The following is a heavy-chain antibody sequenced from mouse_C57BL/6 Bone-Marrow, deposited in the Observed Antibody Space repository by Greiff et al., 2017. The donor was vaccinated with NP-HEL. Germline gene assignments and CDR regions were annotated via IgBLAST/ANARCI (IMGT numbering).Heavy chain of an antibody. J-gene: IGHJ2*01. CDR3: ARRGYGSSHYFDY. V-gene: IGHV1-54*01. Sequence: QVQLQQSGAELVRPGTSVKVSCKASGYAFTNYLIEWVKQRPGQGLEWIGVINPGRGGTNYNEKFKGKATLTADKSSSTAYMQLSSLTSEDSAVYFCARRGYGSSHYFDYWGQGTTLTVSS. D-gene: IGHD1-1*01. CDR1: GYAFTNYL. CDR2: INPGRGGT.